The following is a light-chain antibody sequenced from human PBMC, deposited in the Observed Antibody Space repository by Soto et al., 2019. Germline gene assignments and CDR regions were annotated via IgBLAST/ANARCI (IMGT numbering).Light chain of an antibody. CDR2: AAS. J-gene: IGKJ1*01. CDR3: QQSYSILS. Sequence: DIQMTQSPSSLSASVGDRVTITCRASQSISDHLKWYQQKPGKAPELLIYAASTLQSGVPSRFSGSGSGTDFTLTSSRLQPEEFATYYLQQSYSILSFGQGTKVEIK. CDR1: QSISDH. V-gene: IGKV1-39*01.